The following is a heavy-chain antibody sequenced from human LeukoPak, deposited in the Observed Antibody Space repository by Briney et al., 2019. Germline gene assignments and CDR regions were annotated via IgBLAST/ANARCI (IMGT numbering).Heavy chain of an antibody. D-gene: IGHD3-22*01. CDR1: GFTFSSYA. V-gene: IGHV3-23*01. Sequence: GGSLRLSCAASGFTFSSYAMSWVRQAPGKGLEWVSAISGSGGSTYYADSVRGRFTISRDNSKNTLYLQMNSLRAEDTAVYYCAKAVSDYYDSSGYYDYWGQGTLVTVSS. J-gene: IGHJ4*02. CDR3: AKAVSDYYDSSGYYDY. CDR2: ISGSGGST.